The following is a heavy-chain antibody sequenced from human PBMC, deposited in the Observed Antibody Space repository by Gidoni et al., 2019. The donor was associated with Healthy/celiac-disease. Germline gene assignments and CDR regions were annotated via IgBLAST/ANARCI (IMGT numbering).Heavy chain of an antibody. CDR2: IYYSGST. CDR3: ASRPPAPLAAAGTFRGWFDP. D-gene: IGHD6-13*01. V-gene: IGHV4-39*07. CDR1: GGSISSSSYY. Sequence: QLQLQESGPGLVKPSETLSLTCTVSGGSISSSSYYWGWIRQPPGKGLEWIGSIYYSGSTYYNPSLKSRVTISVDTSKNQFSLKLSSVTAADTAVYYCASRPPAPLAAAGTFRGWFDPWGQGTLVTVSS. J-gene: IGHJ5*02.